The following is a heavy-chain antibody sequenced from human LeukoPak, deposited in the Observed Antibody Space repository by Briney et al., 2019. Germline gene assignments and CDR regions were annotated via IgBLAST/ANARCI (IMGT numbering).Heavy chain of an antibody. CDR2: ISYDGSNK. V-gene: IGHV3-30-3*01. CDR1: GFTFSSYA. CDR3: AREGRNSSGWSYYYYGMDV. J-gene: IGHJ6*02. Sequence: GGSLRLSCAASGFTFSSYAMHWVRQAPGKGLEWVAVISYDGSNKYYADSVKGRFTISRDNSKNTLCLQMNSLRAEDTAVYYCAREGRNSSGWSYYYYGMDVWGQGTTVTVSS. D-gene: IGHD6-19*01.